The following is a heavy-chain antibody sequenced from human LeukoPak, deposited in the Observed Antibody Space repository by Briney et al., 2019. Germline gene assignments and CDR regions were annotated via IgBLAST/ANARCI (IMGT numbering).Heavy chain of an antibody. CDR1: GFTFSSYG. CDR3: ARGVGAYYYYYMDV. V-gene: IGHV3-30*03. CDR2: ISYDGSNK. J-gene: IGHJ6*03. D-gene: IGHD4/OR15-4a*01. Sequence: GSLRLSCAASGFTFSSYGMHWVRQAPGKGLEWVAIISYDGSNKYYADSVKGRFTISRDNSKSTLYLQMNSLRAEDTAVYYCARGVGAYYYYYMDVWGKGTTVTISS.